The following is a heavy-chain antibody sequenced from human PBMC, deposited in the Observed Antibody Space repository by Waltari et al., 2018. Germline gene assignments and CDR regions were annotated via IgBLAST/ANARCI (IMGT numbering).Heavy chain of an antibody. D-gene: IGHD6-13*01. J-gene: IGHJ3*02. CDR3: ARTRGIAAAGTAFDI. CDR2: INHSGST. CDR1: GGSFSGYY. V-gene: IGHV4-34*01. Sequence: QVQLQQWGAGLLKPSETLSLTCAVYGGSFSGYYWSWIRQPPGKGLEWIGEINHSGSTNYNPSLKSRLTISVDTSKNQVSLKLSSVTAADTAVYYCARTRGIAAAGTAFDIWGQGTMVTVSS.